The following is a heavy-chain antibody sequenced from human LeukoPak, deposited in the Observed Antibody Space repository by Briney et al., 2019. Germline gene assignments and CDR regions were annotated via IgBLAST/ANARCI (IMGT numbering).Heavy chain of an antibody. CDR1: GGSISSSSYY. CDR2: IYYSGST. Sequence: SETLSLTCTVSGGSISSSSYYWGWIRQPPGKGLEWIGSIYYSGSTYYNPSLKSRVTISVDTSKNQFSLKLSSVTAADTAVYYCARRTVVVPAAFDYWSQGTLVTVSS. CDR3: ARRTVVVPAAFDY. V-gene: IGHV4-39*01. J-gene: IGHJ4*02. D-gene: IGHD2-2*01.